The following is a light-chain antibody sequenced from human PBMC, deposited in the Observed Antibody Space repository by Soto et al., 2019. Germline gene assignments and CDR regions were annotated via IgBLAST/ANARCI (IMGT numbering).Light chain of an antibody. CDR3: QQYNNWPPIT. Sequence: EIVLTQSPPTLSVSPGERAALSCRASRSISTNVAWYQHKSGQAPRLLIYSASTRATGIPTRFSGSGSGTEFTLTISSLQSEDFGIYYCQQYNNWPPITFGGGTKVDIK. CDR1: RSISTN. J-gene: IGKJ4*01. CDR2: SAS. V-gene: IGKV3-15*01.